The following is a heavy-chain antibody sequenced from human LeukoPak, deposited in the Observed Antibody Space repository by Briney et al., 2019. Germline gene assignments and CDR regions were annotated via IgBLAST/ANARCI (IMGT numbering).Heavy chain of an antibody. V-gene: IGHV4-59*01. CDR3: AKITFDALDI. Sequence: SETLSLTCTVSGDSIYSYYWSWLRQPPGEGLEWIAYVYYDGSTNYNPSLKSRVKLAVDTSKNQVSLNLSSVTAADTAVYYCAKITFDALDIWGQGTMVSVSS. CDR1: GDSIYSYY. CDR2: VYYDGST. J-gene: IGHJ3*02. D-gene: IGHD5-24*01.